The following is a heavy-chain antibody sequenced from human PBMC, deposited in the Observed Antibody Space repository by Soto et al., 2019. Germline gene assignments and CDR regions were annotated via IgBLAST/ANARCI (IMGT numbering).Heavy chain of an antibody. CDR3: AKDELRYFDCLLPYFDY. D-gene: IGHD3-9*01. Sequence: PGGSLRLSCAASGFTFSSYAMSWVRQAPGKGLEWVSAISGSGGSTYYADSVKGRFTISRDNSKNTLYLQMNSLRAEDTAVYYCAKDELRYFDCLLPYFDYWGRGTLVTVSS. J-gene: IGHJ4*02. V-gene: IGHV3-23*01. CDR2: ISGSGGST. CDR1: GFTFSSYA.